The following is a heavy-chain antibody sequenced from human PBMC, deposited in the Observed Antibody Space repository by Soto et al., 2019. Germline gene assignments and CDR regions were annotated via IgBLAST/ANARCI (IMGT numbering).Heavy chain of an antibody. D-gene: IGHD1-26*01. CDR1: GGSISSSYYY. CDR3: ARSSTEGELLHWFGS. J-gene: IGHJ5*01. CDR2: IHYSGNT. Sequence: SETLSLTCTVSGGSISSSYYYWAWIRQPPGKGLEWIGTIHYSGNTYYNPSLKSRVTISVDTSKNQFSLKLNSVTAADTAVYYCARSSTEGELLHWFGSFGQGTLVTFSS. V-gene: IGHV4-39*01.